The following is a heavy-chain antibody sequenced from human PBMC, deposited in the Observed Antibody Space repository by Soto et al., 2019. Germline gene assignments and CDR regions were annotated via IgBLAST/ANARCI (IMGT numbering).Heavy chain of an antibody. D-gene: IGHD6-19*01. CDR3: AKAVAAVYVFVAKYTGFDP. Sequence: PAWSLRLCCAASGFTFSSYAISWFRQAPGKGLEWVSAISGSGGSTYYADSVKGRVTISRDNSKNTLYLQMNSLRAEDTAVYYCAKAVAAVYVFVAKYTGFDPWGQGTLDTVSS. J-gene: IGHJ5*02. CDR1: GFTFSSYA. CDR2: ISGSGGST. V-gene: IGHV3-23*01.